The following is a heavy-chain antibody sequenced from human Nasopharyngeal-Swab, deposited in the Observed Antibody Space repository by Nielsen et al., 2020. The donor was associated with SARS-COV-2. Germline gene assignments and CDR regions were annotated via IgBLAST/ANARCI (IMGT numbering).Heavy chain of an antibody. V-gene: IGHV4-31*03. D-gene: IGHD4-23*01. CDR1: GDPISIGGYY. J-gene: IGHJ5*01. CDR2: IFHSGTT. Sequence: SETLSLTCTVSGDPISIGGYYWSWIRQNPGRGLEWIVYIFHSGTTYYNPSLQRRVIISVDPYKNQFSLTLNSVTAADTAIYHCAKVTSNSFDSWGQGTLVSVSS. CDR3: AKVTSNSFDS.